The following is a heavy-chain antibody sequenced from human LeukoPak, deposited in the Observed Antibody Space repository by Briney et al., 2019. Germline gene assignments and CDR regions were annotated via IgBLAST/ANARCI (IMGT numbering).Heavy chain of an antibody. CDR2: IRYDGSNK. V-gene: IGHV3-30*02. CDR1: GFTFSSYG. J-gene: IGHJ6*03. D-gene: IGHD3-3*01. Sequence: GGSLRLSCAASGFTFSSYGMHWVRQAPGKGLEWVAFIRYDGSNKYYADSVKGRFTISRDNSKNTLYLQMNSLRAEDTAVYYCAKDLITIFGVVIIYYYYYMDVWGKETTVTVSS. CDR3: AKDLITIFGVVIIYYYYYMDV.